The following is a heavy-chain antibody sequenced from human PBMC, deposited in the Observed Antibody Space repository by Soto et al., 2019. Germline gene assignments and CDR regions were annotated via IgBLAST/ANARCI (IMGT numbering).Heavy chain of an antibody. CDR3: AKDRPDVATLPTLGYYDY. V-gene: IGHV3-23*01. D-gene: IGHD5-12*01. Sequence: EVQLLESGGGLVQPGGSLRLSCAASGFTFSSYAMSWVRQAPGKGLEWVSAISGSGGSTYYADSVKGRFTISRDNSKNTLYLKMNSLRAEDTAVYYCAKDRPDVATLPTLGYYDYWGQGTLVTVSS. CDR2: ISGSGGST. CDR1: GFTFSSYA. J-gene: IGHJ4*02.